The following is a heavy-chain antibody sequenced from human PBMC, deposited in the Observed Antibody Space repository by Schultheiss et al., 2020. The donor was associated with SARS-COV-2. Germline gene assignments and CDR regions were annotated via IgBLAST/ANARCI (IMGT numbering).Heavy chain of an antibody. CDR1: GGSFSGYY. D-gene: IGHD3-3*01. CDR3: ARRISWSGHFVFDY. J-gene: IGHJ4*02. CDR2: FYNTGIT. V-gene: IGHV4-59*08. Sequence: GSLRLSCAVYGGSFSGYYYTWIRQPPGKGLEWIGYFYNTGITNYNPSLKSRVTISLDTSRNQFSLNLDSVTAADTAVYFCARRISWSGHFVFDYWGTGILVTVSS.